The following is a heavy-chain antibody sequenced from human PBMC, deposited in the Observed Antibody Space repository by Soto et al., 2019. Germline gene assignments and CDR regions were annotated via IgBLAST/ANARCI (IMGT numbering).Heavy chain of an antibody. D-gene: IGHD6-19*01. J-gene: IGHJ6*02. CDR1: GGSFSGYY. CDR2: INHSGST. CDR3: ARGRSSSRWMGVYYYYGMDV. Sequence: NPSETLSLTCAVYGGSFSGYYWSWIRQPPGKGLEWIEEINHSGSTNYNPSLKSRVTISVDTSKNQFSLKLSSVTAADTAVYYCARGRSSSRWMGVYYYYGMDVWGPGTTVTVS. V-gene: IGHV4-34*01.